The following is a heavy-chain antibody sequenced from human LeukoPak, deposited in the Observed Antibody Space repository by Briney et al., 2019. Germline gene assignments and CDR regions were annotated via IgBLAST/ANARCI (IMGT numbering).Heavy chain of an antibody. Sequence: PGGSLRLSCAASGFTFSSYSMNWVRQAPGKGLEWVSLISWDGGSTYYTDSVKGRFTISRDNSKNSLYLQMNSLRTEDTALYYCAKVKDSSGYYNAFDIWGQGTMVTVSS. J-gene: IGHJ3*02. CDR1: GFTFSSYS. V-gene: IGHV3-43*01. CDR3: AKVKDSSGYYNAFDI. D-gene: IGHD3-22*01. CDR2: ISWDGGST.